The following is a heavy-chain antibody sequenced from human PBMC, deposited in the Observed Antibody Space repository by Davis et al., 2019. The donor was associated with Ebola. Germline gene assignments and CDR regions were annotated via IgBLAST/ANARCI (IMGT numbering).Heavy chain of an antibody. J-gene: IGHJ4*02. Sequence: PGGSLRLSCAASGFTFSSYSMNWVRQAPGKGLEWVAVISYDGSNKYYADSVKGRFTISRDNAKNSLYLQMNSLRAEDTAVYYCLYGSHYWGQGTLVTVSS. CDR2: ISYDGSNK. CDR1: GFTFSSYS. D-gene: IGHD3-10*01. CDR3: LYGSHY. V-gene: IGHV3-30*03.